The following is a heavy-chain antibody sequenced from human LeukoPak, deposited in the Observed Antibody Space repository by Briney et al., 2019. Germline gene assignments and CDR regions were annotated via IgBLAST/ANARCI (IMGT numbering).Heavy chain of an antibody. V-gene: IGHV1-8*01. CDR1: QNTLTSYD. Sequence: GASGNFACEPSQNTLTSYDINWVRQATGQGLEWMGWMNPNSGNTGYAQKFQGRVIMTRNTSISTAYMELSSLRSEDTAVYYCTRGPGGYWGQGTLVTVSS. D-gene: IGHD1-14*01. J-gene: IGHJ4*02. CDR2: MNPNSGNT. CDR3: TRGPGGY.